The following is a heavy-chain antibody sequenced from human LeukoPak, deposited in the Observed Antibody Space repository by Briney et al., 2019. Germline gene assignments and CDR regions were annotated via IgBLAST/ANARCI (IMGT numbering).Heavy chain of an antibody. J-gene: IGHJ6*02. Sequence: ASVKVSCKVSRYSLSQLSMHWVRQPPGKGLEWMGGFDIDHGEMIYAQNFQGRVTMTRDTSTSTVYMELSSLRSEDTAVYYCARGGYYGMDVWGQGTTVTVSS. CDR3: ARGGYYGMDV. CDR2: FDIDHGEM. V-gene: IGHV1-24*01. CDR1: RYSLSQLS.